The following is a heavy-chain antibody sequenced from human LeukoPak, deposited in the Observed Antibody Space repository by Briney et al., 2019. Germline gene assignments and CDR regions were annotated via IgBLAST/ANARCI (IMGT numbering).Heavy chain of an antibody. CDR2: IYWDDDK. D-gene: IGHD3-9*01. V-gene: IGHV2-5*02. Sequence: EPGPPLVTPRQTLTLTCTYSGFSLTTRGAGVGWIRHPPVKALEWLALIYWDDDKRYSPSLKNRSTITKDSSKNQVVLIMTNMAPVDTATYYCAHSRRYFDWHNDYYMDVWGKGTTVTVSS. CDR3: AHSRRYFDWHNDYYMDV. CDR1: GFSLTTRGAG. J-gene: IGHJ6*03.